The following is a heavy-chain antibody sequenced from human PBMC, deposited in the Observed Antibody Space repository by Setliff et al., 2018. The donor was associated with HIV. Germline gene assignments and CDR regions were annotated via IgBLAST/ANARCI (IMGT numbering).Heavy chain of an antibody. J-gene: IGHJ5*02. Sequence: PSETLSLTCTVSGGSISNSRYYWSWIRQPPGKGLEWIGSIYYSGSTYYNPSLESRVTISVDTSKNQFSLKLSSVTAADAAVYYCASRVYYYDSSGYLREEGFDPWGQGTLVTVSS. CDR3: ASRVYYYDSSGYLREEGFDP. CDR2: IYYSGST. D-gene: IGHD3-22*01. V-gene: IGHV4-39*01. CDR1: GGSISNSRYY.